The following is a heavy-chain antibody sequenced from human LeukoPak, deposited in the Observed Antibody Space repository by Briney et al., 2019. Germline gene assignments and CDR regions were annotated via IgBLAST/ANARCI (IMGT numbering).Heavy chain of an antibody. Sequence: GGSLRLSCAVSAFTFSTYAMSWVRQAPGKGVEWVSAISAGADSTYYADSVQGRFTISRDNSKNTLYLQMSGLRAEDTAVYFCARGAYGDYDYWGQGTLVTVSS. CDR3: ARGAYGDYDY. CDR1: AFTFSTYA. J-gene: IGHJ4*02. CDR2: ISAGADST. V-gene: IGHV3-23*01. D-gene: IGHD4-17*01.